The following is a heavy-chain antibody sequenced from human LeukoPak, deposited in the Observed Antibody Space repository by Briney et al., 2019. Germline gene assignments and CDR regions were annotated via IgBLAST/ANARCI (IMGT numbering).Heavy chain of an antibody. CDR2: IYSGGST. Sequence: GGSLRLSCAASGFTVSSNYMSWVRQAPGKGLEWVSVIYSGGSTYYADSVKGRFTISRDNSKNTLYLQMNSLRAEDTAVYYCVLGGYDSPYLGFDYWGQGTLVTVSS. CDR1: GFTVSSNY. J-gene: IGHJ4*02. V-gene: IGHV3-53*01. CDR3: VLGGYDSPYLGFDY. D-gene: IGHD3-22*01.